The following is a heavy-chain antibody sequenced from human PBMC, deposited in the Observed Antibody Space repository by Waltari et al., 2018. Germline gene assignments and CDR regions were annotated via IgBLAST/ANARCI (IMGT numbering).Heavy chain of an antibody. CDR3: AHRHSSSWRVNWFDP. Sequence: QITLKESGPTLVKPTQTLTLTCTFSGFSLSTSGVGVGWIRQPPGKALEWLALIYWNDDKRYSPSLKSRLTITKDTSKNQVVLTMTNMDPVDTATYYCAHRHSSSWRVNWFDPWGQGTLVTVSS. D-gene: IGHD6-13*01. CDR2: IYWNDDK. CDR1: GFSLSTSGVG. V-gene: IGHV2-5*01. J-gene: IGHJ5*02.